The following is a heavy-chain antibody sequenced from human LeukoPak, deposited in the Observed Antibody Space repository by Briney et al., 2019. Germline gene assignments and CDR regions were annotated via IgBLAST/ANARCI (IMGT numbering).Heavy chain of an antibody. CDR3: ANLPSSWSDYYYYMDV. Sequence: GGSLRLSCTASGFTFSSYAMSWARQAPGKGLECVSAISGSGGSTYYADSVKGRFTISRDKSKNSLYLQMNSLRAKDTAVYYCANLPSSWSDYYYYMDVWGKGTTVTVSS. CDR2: ISGSGGST. V-gene: IGHV3-23*01. D-gene: IGHD6-13*01. J-gene: IGHJ6*03. CDR1: GFTFSSYA.